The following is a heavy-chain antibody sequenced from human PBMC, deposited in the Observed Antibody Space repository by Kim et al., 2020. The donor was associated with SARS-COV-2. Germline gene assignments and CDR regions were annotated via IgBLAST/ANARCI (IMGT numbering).Heavy chain of an antibody. Sequence: SETLSLTCTVSGASISSSSYYWGWIRQPPGKGLEWIGSIYYTRSTYYNPSLKSRLTISVDTSKNQFSLKLSSVTAADTAVYYCARVRRTSGSYCFDYWGQGTLVTVSS. V-gene: IGHV4-39*07. CDR1: GASISSSSYY. J-gene: IGHJ4*02. D-gene: IGHD3-10*01. CDR3: ARVRRTSGSYCFDY. CDR2: IYYTRST.